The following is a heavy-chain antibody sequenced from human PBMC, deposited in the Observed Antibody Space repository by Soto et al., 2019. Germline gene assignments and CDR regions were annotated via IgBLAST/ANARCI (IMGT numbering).Heavy chain of an antibody. Sequence: QVQLVQSGAEVKKPGSSVKVSCKASGGTFSSYAISWVRQAPGQGLEWMGGIIPIFGTANYAQKFQGRVTITADESTSTAYMELSSLGSEDTAVYYCARDRGGYSYGTYYYYYGMDVWGQGTTVTVSS. J-gene: IGHJ6*02. CDR2: IIPIFGTA. CDR3: ARDRGGYSYGTYYYYYGMDV. V-gene: IGHV1-69*01. CDR1: GGTFSSYA. D-gene: IGHD5-18*01.